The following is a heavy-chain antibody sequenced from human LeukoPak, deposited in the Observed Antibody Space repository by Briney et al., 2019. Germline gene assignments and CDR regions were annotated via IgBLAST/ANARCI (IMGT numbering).Heavy chain of an antibody. D-gene: IGHD3-10*01. CDR2: ISGSGGST. J-gene: IGHJ4*02. Sequence: PGGSLRLSCAASGFTFSSYAMSWVRQAPGKGLECVSAISGSGGSTYYADSVKGRFTISRDNSKNTLYLQMNSLRAEDTAVYYCAKAADVLLWFGEPGGYYFDYWGQGTLVTVSS. V-gene: IGHV3-23*01. CDR1: GFTFSSYA. CDR3: AKAADVLLWFGEPGGYYFDY.